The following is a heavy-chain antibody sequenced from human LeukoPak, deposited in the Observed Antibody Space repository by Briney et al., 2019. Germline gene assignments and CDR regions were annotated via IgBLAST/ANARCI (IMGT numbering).Heavy chain of an antibody. Sequence: PGGSLRLSCEVSGFTFSRSAMSWVRQAPGKGLEWVSGISISGESTYHADSVQGRFTISRDNSKNTLYLQMYNLRVEDTAVFYCAKEEVPNDYWGQGILVTVSS. V-gene: IGHV3-23*01. CDR1: GFTFSRSA. CDR3: AKEEVPNDY. CDR2: ISISGEST. J-gene: IGHJ4*02.